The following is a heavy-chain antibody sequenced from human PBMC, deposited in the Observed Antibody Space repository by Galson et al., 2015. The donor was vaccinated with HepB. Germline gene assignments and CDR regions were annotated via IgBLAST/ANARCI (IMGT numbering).Heavy chain of an antibody. CDR1: GFTFSSYS. V-gene: IGHV3-48*01. CDR2: ISSSGSTI. D-gene: IGHD6-19*01. Sequence: SLRLSCAASGFTFSSYSMNWVRQAPGKGLEWVSYISSSGSTIYYADSVKGRFTISRDNAKNSLYLQMNSLRAEDTAVYYCAREGQWLVGGFDYWGQGTLVTVSS. CDR3: AREGQWLVGGFDY. J-gene: IGHJ4*02.